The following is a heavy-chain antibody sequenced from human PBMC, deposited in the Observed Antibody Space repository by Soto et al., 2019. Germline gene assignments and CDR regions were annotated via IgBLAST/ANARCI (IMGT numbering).Heavy chain of an antibody. D-gene: IGHD6-19*01. J-gene: IGHJ4*02. Sequence: PXETLSLTCTVSVDSLSSSGYYWGWIRQPPGRGLEWIGSVYHTGTTYYNPSLKSRVTISVDTSKNQFSLRLRSVTAADTAVYFCARPWDDLLISGWYYWGQGTLHTVSS. CDR2: VYHTGTT. CDR3: ARPWDDLLISGWYY. V-gene: IGHV4-39*01. CDR1: VDSLSSSGYY.